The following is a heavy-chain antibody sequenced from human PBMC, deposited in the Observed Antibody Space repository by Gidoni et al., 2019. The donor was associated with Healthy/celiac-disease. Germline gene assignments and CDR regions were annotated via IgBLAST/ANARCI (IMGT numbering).Heavy chain of an antibody. CDR1: GGSISRYY. V-gene: IGHV4-59*01. Sequence: QVQLHESGPGPVKPSVTLSLPCTVSGGSISRYYWSWIRQPPGKGLEWIGYIYYSGSTNYNPSLKSRVTISVDTSKNQFSLKLSSVTAADTAVYYCARVGGDAFDIWGQGTMVTVSS. J-gene: IGHJ3*02. CDR3: ARVGGDAFDI. CDR2: IYYSGST.